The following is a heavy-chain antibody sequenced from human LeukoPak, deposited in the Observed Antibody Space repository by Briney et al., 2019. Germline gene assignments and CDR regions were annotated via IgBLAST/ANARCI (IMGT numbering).Heavy chain of an antibody. CDR2: IRSKANNDAT. J-gene: IGHJ4*02. CDR3: TRPDDYGDY. V-gene: IGHV3-73*01. Sequence: PGGSLRLSCAASGFTFLSYGMHWVRQASGKGLEWVGRIRSKANNDATAYAASVKGRFTISRDDSKNTAYLQMNSLKTEDTAVYYCTRPDDYGDYWGQGTLVTVSS. CDR1: GFTFLSYG.